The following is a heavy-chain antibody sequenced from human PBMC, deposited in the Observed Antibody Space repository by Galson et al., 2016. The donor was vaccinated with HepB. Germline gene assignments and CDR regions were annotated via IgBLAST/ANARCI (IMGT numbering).Heavy chain of an antibody. D-gene: IGHD3-16*01. Sequence: SETLSLTCAVSGGSISSYDWWNWVRQAPGKGLEWIGEIYHGGRTIYNPSLKSRVTMSLDKSKNQFSLKLSSVTAADTAMYYCAREFFGGLDAFDIWGQGTMVTVSS. CDR1: GGSISSYDW. CDR2: IYHGGRT. J-gene: IGHJ3*02. V-gene: IGHV4-4*02. CDR3: AREFFGGLDAFDI.